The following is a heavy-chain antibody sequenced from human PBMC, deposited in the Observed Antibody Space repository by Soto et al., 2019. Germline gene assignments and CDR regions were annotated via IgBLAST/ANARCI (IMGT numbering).Heavy chain of an antibody. CDR3: ARAEPYSTSSPFEY. CDR2: MNPNSGNT. V-gene: IGHV1-8*01. CDR1: GYTFTNYN. D-gene: IGHD6-6*01. J-gene: IGHJ4*02. Sequence: QVQRVQSGAEVKKPGASVKVSCKTSGYTFTNYNINWVRQATGQGLEWMGWMNPNSGNTGYAQKFQGRVTMTRNTSITTAYMELSSLRSGDTAVYYCARAEPYSTSSPFEYWGQGTLVT.